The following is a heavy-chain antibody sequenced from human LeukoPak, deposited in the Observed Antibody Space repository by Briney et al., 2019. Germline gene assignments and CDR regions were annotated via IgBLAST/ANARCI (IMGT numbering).Heavy chain of an antibody. D-gene: IGHD1-20*01. V-gene: IGHV1-8*01. CDR2: MNPNSGNT. Sequence: GASVKVSCKASEYTFTSYDINWVRQATGQGLEWMGWMNPNSGNTGHAQKFQGRVTMTRNTSISTAYMELSSLRSEDTAVYYCARGGWITGTTQDYWGQGTLVTVSS. J-gene: IGHJ4*02. CDR3: ARGGWITGTTQDY. CDR1: EYTFTSYD.